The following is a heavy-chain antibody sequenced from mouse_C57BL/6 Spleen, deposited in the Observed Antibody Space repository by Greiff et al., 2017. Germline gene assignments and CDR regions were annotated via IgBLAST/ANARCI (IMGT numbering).Heavy chain of an antibody. J-gene: IGHJ1*03. CDR1: GFSFNTYA. CDR3: VRQGDYLYWYFDV. Sequence: EVMLVESGGGLVQPKGSLKLSCAASGFSFNTYAMNWVRQAPGKGLEWVARIRSKSNNYATYYADSVKDRFTISRDDSESMLYLQMNNLKTEDTAMYYCVRQGDYLYWYFDVWGTGTTVTVSS. CDR2: IRSKSNNYAT. D-gene: IGHD2-4*01. V-gene: IGHV10-1*01.